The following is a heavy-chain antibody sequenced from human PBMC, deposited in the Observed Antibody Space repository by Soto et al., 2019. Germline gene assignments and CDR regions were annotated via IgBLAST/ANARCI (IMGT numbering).Heavy chain of an antibody. J-gene: IGHJ5*01. CDR1: EFTVSSNF. CDR3: VGKSFDF. V-gene: IGHV3-53*02. Sequence: EVQLVETGGGLIQPGGSLRLSCAASEFTVSSNFMNWVRQAPGKGLEWVSVIYSGGSTYYADSVKGRFTISRDNSKNTLYLHMNNLRVEDTAVYYCVGKSFDFWGQGTLVTFSS. CDR2: IYSGGST.